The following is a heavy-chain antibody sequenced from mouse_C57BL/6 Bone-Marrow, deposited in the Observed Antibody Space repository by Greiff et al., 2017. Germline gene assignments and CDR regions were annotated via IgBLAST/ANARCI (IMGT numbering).Heavy chain of an antibody. Sequence: VQLQQSGPELVKPGASVKIPCKASGYTFTDYNMDWVKQSHGKSLEWNGNINPNNGGPIYNQQFKGKATLTVDKSSSTAYMERRSLTSEDTAVYCCARALMTTVDWYFDVWRTWTTGTVSS. J-gene: IGHJ1*03. CDR1: GYTFTDYN. V-gene: IGHV1-18*01. CDR2: INPNNGGP. D-gene: IGHD1-1*01. CDR3: ARALMTTVDWYFDV.